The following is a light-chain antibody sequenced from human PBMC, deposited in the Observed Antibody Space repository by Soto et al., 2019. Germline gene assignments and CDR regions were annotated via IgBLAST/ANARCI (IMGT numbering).Light chain of an antibody. J-gene: IGKJ1*01. CDR3: HQYSSSPRT. CDR2: GAS. CDR1: QSVSTNF. Sequence: EIVLTQSPGTLSLSPGERVTLSCRASQSVSTNFLAWYQQKPGQAPRLLMYGASNRAAGIPDRFSGSGSGTDFTLTISRLAPEDFAVYYCHQYSSSPRTFGKGTKVEIK. V-gene: IGKV3-20*01.